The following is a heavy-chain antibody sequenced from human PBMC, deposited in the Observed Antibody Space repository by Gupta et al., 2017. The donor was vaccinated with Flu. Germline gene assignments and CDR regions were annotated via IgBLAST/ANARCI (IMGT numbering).Heavy chain of an antibody. J-gene: IGHJ2*01. D-gene: IGHD2/OR15-2a*01. CDR1: GYTFVDYY. CDR3: ARAPSIAGWYFDL. CDR2: VNPYTGRT. V-gene: IGHV1-2*02. Sequence: QVQLAQSGAEVRKPGASVKVSCEASGYTFVDYYVHWVRQAPGQGPEWMGWVNPYTGRTNYAQRFQGRVTMTTDTSITTAYMELSSLTSDDTAFYYCARAPSIAGWYFDLWGRGTLVTVSS.